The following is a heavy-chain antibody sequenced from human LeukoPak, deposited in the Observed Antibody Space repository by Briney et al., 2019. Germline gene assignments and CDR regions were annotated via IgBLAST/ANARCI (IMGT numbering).Heavy chain of an antibody. J-gene: IGHJ5*02. CDR2: ISAYNGNT. CDR1: GYTFTSYG. CDR3: ARVSCSSTSCYYPFDP. D-gene: IGHD2-2*01. Sequence: GASVKVSCKASGYTFTSYGISWVRQAPGQGLEWMGWISAYNGNTNYAQKLQGRVTMTTDTSTSTAYMELRSLRSDDTAVYYRARVSCSSTSCYYPFDPWGQGTLVTVSS. V-gene: IGHV1-18*01.